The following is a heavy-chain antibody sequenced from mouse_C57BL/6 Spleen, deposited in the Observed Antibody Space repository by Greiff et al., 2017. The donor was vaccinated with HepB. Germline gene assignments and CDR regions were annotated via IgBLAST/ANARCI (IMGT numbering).Heavy chain of an antibody. J-gene: IGHJ2*01. CDR1: GYSITSGYY. CDR2: ISYDGSN. Sequence: EVQLQESGPGLVKPSQSLSLTCSVTGYSITSGYYWNWIRQFPGNKLEWMGYISYDGSNNYNPSLKNRISITRDTSKNQFFLKLNSVTTEDTATYYCARERTYGSSHYFDYWGQGTTLTVSS. CDR3: ARERTYGSSHYFDY. V-gene: IGHV3-6*01. D-gene: IGHD1-1*01.